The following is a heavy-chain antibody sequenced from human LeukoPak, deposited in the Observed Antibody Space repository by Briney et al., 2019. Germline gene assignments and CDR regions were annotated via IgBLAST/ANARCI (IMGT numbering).Heavy chain of an antibody. J-gene: IGHJ3*02. CDR2: ISYIGST. V-gene: IGHV4-59*11. Sequence: SGTLSLTCAVSADSFSSHYWTWIRQSPATGLEWIGYISYIGSTNYNPSLKSRVTISIDTSKNQFSLKLRSVTAADTAVYYCARDLVTVTKGFDIWGQGTMVSVSS. CDR1: ADSFSSHY. CDR3: ARDLVTVTKGFDI. D-gene: IGHD4-17*01.